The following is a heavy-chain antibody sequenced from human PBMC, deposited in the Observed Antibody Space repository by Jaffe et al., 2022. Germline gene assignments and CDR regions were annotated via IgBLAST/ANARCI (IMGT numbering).Heavy chain of an antibody. Sequence: EVQLVESGGGLVQPGRSLRLSCAASGFTFDDYAMHWVRQAPGKGLEWVSGISWNSGSIGYADSVKGRFTISRDNAKNSLYLQMNSLRAEDTALYYCAKDRDLEWLLPDYWGQGTLVTVSS. CDR3: AKDRDLEWLLPDY. CDR2: ISWNSGSI. CDR1: GFTFDDYA. V-gene: IGHV3-9*01. D-gene: IGHD3-3*01. J-gene: IGHJ4*02.